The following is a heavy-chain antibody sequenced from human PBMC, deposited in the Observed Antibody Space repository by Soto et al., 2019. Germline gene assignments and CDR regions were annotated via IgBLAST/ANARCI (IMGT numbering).Heavy chain of an antibody. V-gene: IGHV3-23*01. J-gene: IGHJ4*02. CDR1: GFTFSSYA. CDR3: ARYIVGPYYFVY. Sequence: GGSLRLSCAASGFTFSSYAMSWVRQAPGKGLEWVSAISGSGGSTFYADSVKGRFTISRDNSKNTLYLQMNSLRAEDTAIYYCARYIVGPYYFVYLGQGTPVTVSS. D-gene: IGHD1-26*01. CDR2: ISGSGGST.